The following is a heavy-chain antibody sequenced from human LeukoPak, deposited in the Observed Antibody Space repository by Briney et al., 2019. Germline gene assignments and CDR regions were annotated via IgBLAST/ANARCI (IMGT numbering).Heavy chain of an antibody. CDR3: AKVAHDSGSYYPDY. D-gene: IGHD3-10*01. V-gene: IGHV3-23*01. J-gene: IGHJ4*02. CDR2: ISNSGGST. Sequence: GGSLRLSCAGSGFTFSSFAMSWVRQAPGKGLEWVSGISNSGGSTYHADSVKGRFTISRDNSKNTLYLQMNSLRDEDTAVYYCAKVAHDSGSYYPDYWGQGTLVTVSS. CDR1: GFTFSSFA.